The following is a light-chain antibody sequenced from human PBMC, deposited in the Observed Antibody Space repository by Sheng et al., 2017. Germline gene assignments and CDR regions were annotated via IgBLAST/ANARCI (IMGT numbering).Light chain of an antibody. Sequence: EKVMTQSPATLSVSPGERATLSCRASQSVGNKLAWYQQKPGQPPRLLMYGASARATGIPARFIASGSGTEFTLTISSLEPEDFAIYYCQHRMDWPLTFGGGTKVE. CDR2: GAS. CDR3: QHRMDWPLT. V-gene: IGKV3-15*01. J-gene: IGKJ4*01. CDR1: QSVGNK.